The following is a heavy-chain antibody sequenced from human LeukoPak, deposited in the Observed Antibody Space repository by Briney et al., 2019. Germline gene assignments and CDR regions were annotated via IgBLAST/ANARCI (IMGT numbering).Heavy chain of an antibody. D-gene: IGHD1-26*01. CDR2: ISSSSSYI. CDR3: ARDPWGSGSY. CDR1: GFSLSGYS. J-gene: IGHJ4*02. Sequence: GGSLRLSCAASGFSLSGYSVNWVRQAPGRGLEWVSSISSSSSYIYYADSVKGRFTISRDNAKNSVYLQMSSLRAEDTAVYYYARDPWGSGSYWGQGTLVTVSS. V-gene: IGHV3-21*01.